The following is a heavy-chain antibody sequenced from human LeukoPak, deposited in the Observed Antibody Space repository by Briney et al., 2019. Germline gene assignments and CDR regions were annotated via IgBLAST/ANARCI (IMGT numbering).Heavy chain of an antibody. CDR2: IKQDGSEN. D-gene: IGHD2-2*02. Sequence: GRSLRLSCAASGFAFSSDWMSWVCRAPGGGLEGQANIKQDGSENYYVDSVKRRFTLSRDNAKNSLYLQMNSLRAEDTAVYYCAQLYVEDYWGQGTLVTVSS. V-gene: IGHV3-7*01. J-gene: IGHJ4*02. CDR3: AQLYVEDY. CDR1: GFAFSSDW.